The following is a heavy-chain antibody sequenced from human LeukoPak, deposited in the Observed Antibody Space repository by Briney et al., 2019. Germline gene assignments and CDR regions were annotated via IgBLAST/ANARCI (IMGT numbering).Heavy chain of an antibody. CDR2: INWNGGST. J-gene: IGHJ3*02. D-gene: IGHD1-26*01. V-gene: IGHV3-20*04. CDR3: ARMGYSGSYYVLDAFDI. Sequence: GGSLRLSCTASGFTFNDYGMTWVRQAPGKGLEWVSGINWNGGSTGYADSVKGRFTISRDNAKNSLYLQMNSLRVEDTALYYCARMGYSGSYYVLDAFDIWGQGTMVTVSS. CDR1: GFTFNDYG.